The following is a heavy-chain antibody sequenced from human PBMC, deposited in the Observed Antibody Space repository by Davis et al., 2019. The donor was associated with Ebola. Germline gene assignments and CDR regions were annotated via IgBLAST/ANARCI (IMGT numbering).Heavy chain of an antibody. CDR3: ARGIGEFDP. Sequence: MPSETLSLTCTVSGGSISSYYWSWIRQPPGKGLEWFGYIYYSGSTNYNPSLKSRVTISVDTSKNQFSLKLSSVTAADTAVYYCARGIGEFDPWGQGTLVTVSS. CDR2: IYYSGST. J-gene: IGHJ5*02. CDR1: GGSISSYY. V-gene: IGHV4-59*08. D-gene: IGHD2-15*01.